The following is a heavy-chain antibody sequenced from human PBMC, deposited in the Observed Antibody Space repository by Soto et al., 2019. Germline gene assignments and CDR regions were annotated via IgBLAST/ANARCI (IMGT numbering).Heavy chain of an antibody. D-gene: IGHD2-2*01. J-gene: IGHJ4*02. Sequence: ASVKVSCKASGYTFTSYAMHWVRQAPGQRLEWMGWINAGNGNTKYSQKFQGRVTITRDTSASTAYMELSSLRSEDTALYYCARDGLKRTVIPAASDYWGQETLVTVSS. CDR2: INAGNGNT. CDR1: GYTFTSYA. CDR3: ARDGLKRTVIPAASDY. V-gene: IGHV1-3*01.